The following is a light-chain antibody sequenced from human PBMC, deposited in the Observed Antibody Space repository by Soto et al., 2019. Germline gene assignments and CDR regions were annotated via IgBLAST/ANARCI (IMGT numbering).Light chain of an antibody. Sequence: DLQLTPSPSSLSASVGDRVTITCRASQSISTFLIWSQHKPGKAPTLLIYAASSLQSGVPSRFSGSGSGTDFTLTISNLQTEDFATYYCQQSFSAPRCTFGPGTKVDIK. V-gene: IGKV1-39*01. CDR3: QQSFSAPRCT. CDR1: QSISTF. CDR2: AAS. J-gene: IGKJ3*01.